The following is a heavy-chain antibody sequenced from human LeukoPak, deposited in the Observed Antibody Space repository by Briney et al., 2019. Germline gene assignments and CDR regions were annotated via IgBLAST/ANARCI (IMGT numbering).Heavy chain of an antibody. J-gene: IGHJ2*01. CDR2: VGGAGVST. V-gene: IGHV3-23*01. CDR3: AKSPRGYNWYFDL. CDR1: GFTFHHYA. Sequence: GSLRLSCVGSGFTFHHYAMSWVRQAPGKGPEWASTVGGAGVSTWYADSVKGRFTISRDNSKNTLYLQMNRLRVEDTAVYFCAKSPRGYNWYFDLWGRGTLVTVSS. D-gene: IGHD1-1*01.